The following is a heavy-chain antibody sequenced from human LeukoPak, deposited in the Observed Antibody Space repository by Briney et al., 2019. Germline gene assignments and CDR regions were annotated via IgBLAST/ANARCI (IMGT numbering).Heavy chain of an antibody. CDR2: ISYDGSYQ. CDR1: GFTFSNYG. J-gene: IGHJ3*02. Sequence: GGSLRLSCAASGFTFSNYGMHWVRQAPGKGLEWVTVISYDGSYQYYADSVKGRFTISRDDSKNTLYLQMNSLRAEDTAVYYCAKLCVDSSGYYYVQDAFDIWGQGTMVTVSS. D-gene: IGHD3-22*01. CDR3: AKLCVDSSGYYYVQDAFDI. V-gene: IGHV3-30*18.